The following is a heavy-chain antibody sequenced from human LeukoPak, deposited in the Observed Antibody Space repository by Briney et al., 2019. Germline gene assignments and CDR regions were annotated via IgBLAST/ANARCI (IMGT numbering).Heavy chain of an antibody. V-gene: IGHV4-4*09. J-gene: IGHJ5*02. CDR1: GDSVYSSY. CDR3: ASLNWNGPYIWFDP. Sequence: SETLSLTCSVSGDSVYSSYWSWLRQPPGKGLEWLGYIFISGCTKYNPSLKSRVSMSLDTSKNQFSLKLSAVTAADTAVYYCASLNWNGPYIWFDPWGPGTLITVSS. D-gene: IGHD1-20*01. CDR2: IFISGCT.